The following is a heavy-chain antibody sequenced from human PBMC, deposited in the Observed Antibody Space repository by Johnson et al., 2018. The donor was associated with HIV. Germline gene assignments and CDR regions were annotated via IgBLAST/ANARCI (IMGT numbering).Heavy chain of an antibody. CDR1: GFTFSNHW. Sequence: VQLVESGGGLVKPGGSLRLSCAASGFTFSNHWMHWVRQAPGKGLVWVSRINSDGSSRNYADSVKGRFTISRDNANNTLYLHMNSLRPDDTGVYYCAKDKFMFLDNPVDAFDVWGQGTMVT. D-gene: IGHD3/OR15-3a*01. J-gene: IGHJ3*01. CDR2: INSDGSSR. CDR3: AKDKFMFLDNPVDAFDV. V-gene: IGHV3-74*01.